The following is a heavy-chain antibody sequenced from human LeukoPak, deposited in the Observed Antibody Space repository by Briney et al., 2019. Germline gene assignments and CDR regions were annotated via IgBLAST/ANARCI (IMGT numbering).Heavy chain of an antibody. CDR3: ARGPDLVGASLTEKNGMDV. CDR2: INHSGST. V-gene: IGHV4-34*01. D-gene: IGHD1-26*01. Sequence: SETLSLTCAVYGGSFSGYYWSWIRQPPGKGLEWIGEINHSGSTNYNPSLKSRVTISVDTSKNQFSLKLSSVTAADTAVYYCARGPDLVGASLTEKNGMDVWGQGTTVTVSS. CDR1: GGSFSGYY. J-gene: IGHJ6*02.